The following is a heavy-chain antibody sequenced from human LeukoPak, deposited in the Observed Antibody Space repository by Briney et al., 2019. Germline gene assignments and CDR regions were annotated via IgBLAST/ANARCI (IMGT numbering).Heavy chain of an antibody. V-gene: IGHV4-34*01. J-gene: IGHJ5*02. CDR2: INHSGST. CDR1: GGSFSGYY. Sequence: PSETLSLTCAVYGGSFSGYYWSWIRQPPGKGLEWIGEINHSGSTNYNLSLKSRVTISVDTSKNQFSLKLSSVTAADTAVYYCARSDRRNWFDPWGQGTLVTVSS. CDR3: ARSDRRNWFDP.